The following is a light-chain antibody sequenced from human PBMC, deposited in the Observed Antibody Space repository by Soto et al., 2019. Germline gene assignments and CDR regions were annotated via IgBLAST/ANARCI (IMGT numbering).Light chain of an antibody. Sequence: EIVMTQSPATLSVSPGERATLSCRASQSVSSNLAWYQQKPGQAPRLLIYVASTRATGIPARFSGSASGTQFTLTISRLDSEEFADYYWKQNKSGPPARFAQGIKVDFK. CDR3: KQNKSGPPAR. J-gene: IGKJ1*01. CDR1: QSVSSN. CDR2: VAS. V-gene: IGKV3-15*01.